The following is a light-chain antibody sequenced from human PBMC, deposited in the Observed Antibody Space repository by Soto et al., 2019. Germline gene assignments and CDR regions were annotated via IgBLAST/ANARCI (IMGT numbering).Light chain of an antibody. CDR3: QSFDVSLSGGDWV. CDR1: SSNIGAGYD. V-gene: IGLV1-40*01. Sequence: QAVVTQPPSVSGAPGQRVTISCTGSSSNIGAGYDVHWYQQLPGTVPKLLIYDNSNRPSGVPDRFSGSKSGTSAFLAITGLQAEDEADYYCQSFDVSLSGGDWVFGGGTKLTVL. CDR2: DNS. J-gene: IGLJ3*02.